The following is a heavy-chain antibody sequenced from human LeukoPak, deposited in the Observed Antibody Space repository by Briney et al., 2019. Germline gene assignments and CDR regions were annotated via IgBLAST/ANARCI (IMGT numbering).Heavy chain of an antibody. CDR2: IGGSGGST. V-gene: IGHV3-23*01. J-gene: IGHJ4*02. Sequence: PGGSLRLSCAPYGFSLTSSAMSWVRQAPGEGLEWVSSIGGSGGSTYYADSVKGRSTISRDTSKNTLYLQMNSLRAEDTAVYYCAKARRLRIAAAGVFDYWGQGTLVTVSS. CDR1: GFSLTSSA. CDR3: AKARRLRIAAAGVFDY. D-gene: IGHD6-13*01.